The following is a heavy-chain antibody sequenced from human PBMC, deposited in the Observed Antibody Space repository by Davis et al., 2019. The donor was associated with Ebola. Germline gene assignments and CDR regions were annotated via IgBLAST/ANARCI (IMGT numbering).Heavy chain of an antibody. Sequence: PGGSLRLSCAVSGFTFSSYAMSWVRQAPGKGLEWVSAISGSGGSTYYADSVKGRFTISRDNSRNTLYLQMNSLRAEDTALYYCAKDLWDYDILTDTGFYYYGMDVWGKGTTVTVSS. J-gene: IGHJ6*04. V-gene: IGHV3-23*01. CDR1: GFTFSSYA. CDR3: AKDLWDYDILTDTGFYYYGMDV. CDR2: ISGSGGST. D-gene: IGHD3-9*01.